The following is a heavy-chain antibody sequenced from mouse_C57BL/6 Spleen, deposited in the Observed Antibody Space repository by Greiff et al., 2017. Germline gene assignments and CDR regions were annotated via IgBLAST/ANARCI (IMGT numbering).Heavy chain of an antibody. J-gene: IGHJ2*01. V-gene: IGHV1-55*01. Sequence: QVQLQQPGAELVKPGASVKMSCKASGYTFTSYWITWVKQRPGQGLEWIGDIYPGSGSTNYNEKFKSKATLTVDTSSSTAYIQLSSLTSEDSAVYYCARGGRTFYYFDYWGQGTTLTVSS. CDR2: IYPGSGST. CDR1: GYTFTSYW. CDR3: ARGGRTFYYFDY.